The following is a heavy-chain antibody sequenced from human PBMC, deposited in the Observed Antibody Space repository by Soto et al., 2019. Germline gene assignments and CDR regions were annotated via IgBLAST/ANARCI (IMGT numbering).Heavy chain of an antibody. Sequence: EAQLLESGGGLVQPGGSLRLSCAASGFTFSSYAMSWVRQAPGKGLEWVSAISGSGGSTYYADSVKGRFTISRDNSKNPLYLQMNSLRAEDTAVYYCVKMWRQLHGTDVWGQGTTVTVS. CDR3: VKMWRQLHGTDV. CDR2: ISGSGGST. J-gene: IGHJ6*02. CDR1: GFTFSSYA. V-gene: IGHV3-23*01. D-gene: IGHD2-15*01.